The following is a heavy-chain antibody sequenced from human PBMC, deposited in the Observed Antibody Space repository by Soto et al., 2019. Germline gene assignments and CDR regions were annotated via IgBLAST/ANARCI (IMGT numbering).Heavy chain of an antibody. CDR1: GFTFSSQW. V-gene: IGHV3-23*01. CDR3: AKQLTTVTTDY. D-gene: IGHD4-4*01. CDR2: ISGSGGST. Sequence: GGSLRLSCAASGFTFSSQWLHWVRQAPGKGLEWVSAISGSGGSTYYADSVRGRFAISRDNSKNTLYLQMNSLRAEDTAVYYCAKQLTTVTTDYWGQGTLVTVSS. J-gene: IGHJ4*02.